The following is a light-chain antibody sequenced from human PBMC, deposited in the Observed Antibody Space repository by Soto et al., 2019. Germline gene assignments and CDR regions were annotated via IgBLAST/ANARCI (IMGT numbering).Light chain of an antibody. Sequence: QSALTEPATVSGSPGQSITISCTGTSRDVGGYNYVSWYQQHPGKAPKLMIYDVSNRPSGVSNRFSGSKSGNTASLTISGLQAEDEAGYYCSSYTSSSLHVFGTGTKLTVL. CDR1: SRDVGGYNY. J-gene: IGLJ1*01. CDR2: DVS. CDR3: SSYTSSSLHV. V-gene: IGLV2-14*03.